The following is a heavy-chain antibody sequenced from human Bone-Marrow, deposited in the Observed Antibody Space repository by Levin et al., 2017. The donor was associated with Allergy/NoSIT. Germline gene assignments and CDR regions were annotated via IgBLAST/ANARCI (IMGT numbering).Heavy chain of an antibody. CDR2: INPSGGST. V-gene: IGHV1-46*01. J-gene: IGHJ4*02. CDR1: GYTFTSYY. D-gene: IGHD3-3*01. Sequence: ASVKVSCKASGYTFTSYYMHWVRQAPGQGLEWMGIINPSGGSTSYAQKFQGRVTMTRDTSTSTVYMELSSLRSEDTAVYYCARGNTEIFGVAQTTVPYYFDYWGQGTLVTVSS. CDR3: ARGNTEIFGVAQTTVPYYFDY.